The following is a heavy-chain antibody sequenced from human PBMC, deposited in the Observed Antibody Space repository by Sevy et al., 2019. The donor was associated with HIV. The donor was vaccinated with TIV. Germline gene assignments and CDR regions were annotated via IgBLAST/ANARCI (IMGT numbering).Heavy chain of an antibody. CDR1: GGTFSAYV. J-gene: IGHJ5*02. V-gene: IGHV1-69*13. Sequence: ASVKVSCKASGGTFSAYVISWVRQAPGQGLEWMGGIIPIFGTGNYAQKFQGRVTITADESTRTAYMELSSLRSEDTAVYYCVRDGWPMGITAATNWFDPWGQGTLVTVSS. D-gene: IGHD6-13*01. CDR2: IIPIFGTG. CDR3: VRDGWPMGITAATNWFDP.